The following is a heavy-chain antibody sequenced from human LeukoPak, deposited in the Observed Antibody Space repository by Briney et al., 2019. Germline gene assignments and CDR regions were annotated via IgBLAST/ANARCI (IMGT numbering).Heavy chain of an antibody. CDR2: INHSGST. CDR3: GISGMAPNDY. Sequence: SETLSLTCAVYGGSFSGYNWNWIRQPPGKGLEWIGEINHSGSTNYNPSPKSRVTISVDTSKNQFSLKLSSVTAADTAVYYWGISGMAPNDYWGQGTLVTVSS. D-gene: IGHD5-24*01. CDR1: GGSFSGYN. V-gene: IGHV4-34*01. J-gene: IGHJ4*02.